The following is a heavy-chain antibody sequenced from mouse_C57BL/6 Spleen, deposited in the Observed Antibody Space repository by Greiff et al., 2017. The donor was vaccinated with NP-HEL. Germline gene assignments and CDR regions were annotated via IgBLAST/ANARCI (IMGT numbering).Heavy chain of an antibody. CDR3: ARGLLHWYFDV. J-gene: IGHJ1*03. CDR1: GYTFTSYW. Sequence: QVQLQQPGAELVRPGSSVKLSCKASGYTFTSYWMDWVKQRPGQGLEWIGNIYPSDSETHYNQKFKDKATLTVDKSSSTAYMQLSSLTSEDSAVYYCARGLLHWYFDVGGTGTTVTVSS. V-gene: IGHV1-61*01. CDR2: IYPSDSET. D-gene: IGHD3-1*01.